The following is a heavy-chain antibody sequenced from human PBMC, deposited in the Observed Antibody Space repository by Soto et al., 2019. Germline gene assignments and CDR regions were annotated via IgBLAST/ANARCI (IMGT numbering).Heavy chain of an antibody. Sequence: PGGSLRLSCGASGFTFSNYWMHWVRQAPGEGLVWVSRINGDGGFTRFADSVKGRFTISRDNAKNTLYLQMNSLRVDDTAVYYCARVGGGSGNFDYWGQGTLVTVSS. V-gene: IGHV3-74*01. CDR1: GFTFSNYW. D-gene: IGHD3-10*01. CDR2: INGDGGFT. J-gene: IGHJ4*02. CDR3: ARVGGGSGNFDY.